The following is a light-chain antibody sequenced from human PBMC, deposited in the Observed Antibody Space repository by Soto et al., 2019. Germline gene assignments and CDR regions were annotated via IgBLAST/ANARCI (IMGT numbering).Light chain of an antibody. CDR2: AAS. Sequence: TQWTQSPSFLSPSVGDRVTIACRASQDVSRSVGWYKHKPGTAPKLLSSAASTLNSGVPSRFRGSGSGTEFTLTISSLKPEDFETYYCQQLWTYPLTFGGGTKVDIK. V-gene: IGKV1-9*01. CDR3: QQLWTYPLT. CDR1: QDVSRS. J-gene: IGKJ4*01.